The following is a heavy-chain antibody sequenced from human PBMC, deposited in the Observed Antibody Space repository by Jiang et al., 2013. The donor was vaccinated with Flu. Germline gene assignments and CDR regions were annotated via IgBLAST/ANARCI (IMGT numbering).Heavy chain of an antibody. D-gene: IGHD6-19*01. J-gene: IGHJ6*02. V-gene: IGHV3-9*01. Sequence: VQLVESGGGLVQPGGSLRLSCAASGFNFNDYAMHWVRQAPGKGLEWVSYITWNSGRIGYADSVKGRFTISRDNAKNSLYLQMNSLRTEDSALYYCAKDHGLDSIAWYRQFYGVDVWGQGTTVTVSS. CDR3: AKDHGLDSIAWYRQFYGVDV. CDR1: GFNFNDYA. CDR2: ITWNSGRI.